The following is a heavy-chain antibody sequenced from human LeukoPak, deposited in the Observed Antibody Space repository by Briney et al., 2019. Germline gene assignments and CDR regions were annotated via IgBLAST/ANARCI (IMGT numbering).Heavy chain of an antibody. CDR3: ARGVVARTGSYYYYMDV. CDR2: IKQDGSEK. D-gene: IGHD2-15*01. V-gene: IGHV3-7*01. Sequence: GGSLRLSCAASGFTFSSYWMSWVRQAPGKGLEWVANIKQDGSEKYYVDSVKGRFTISRDNSKNTLYLQMNSLRAEDTAVYYCARGVVARTGSYYYYMDVWGKGTTVTVSS. J-gene: IGHJ6*03. CDR1: GFTFSSYW.